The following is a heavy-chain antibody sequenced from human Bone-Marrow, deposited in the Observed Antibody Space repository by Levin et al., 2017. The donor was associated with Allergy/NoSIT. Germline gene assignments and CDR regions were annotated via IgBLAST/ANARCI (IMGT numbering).Heavy chain of an antibody. D-gene: IGHD3-10*01. CDR3: ARDYYGSGNYGATFDY. J-gene: IGHJ4*02. V-gene: IGHV3-21*01. Sequence: GGSLRLSCAASGFTFSNYIMNWVRQAPGKGLEWVSSISGSHSYINYADSVRGRFTISRDNAKNSLFLQMNSLRAEDTAVYYCARDYYGSGNYGATFDYWDQGTLVTVSS. CDR2: ISGSHSYI. CDR1: GFTFSNYI.